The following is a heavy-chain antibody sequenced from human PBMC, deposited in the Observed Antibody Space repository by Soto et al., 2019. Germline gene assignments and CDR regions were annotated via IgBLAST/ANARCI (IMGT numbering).Heavy chain of an antibody. J-gene: IGHJ4*02. CDR1: GYTFTSYA. D-gene: IGHD3-10*01. CDR2: INAGNGNT. V-gene: IGHV1-3*01. CDR3: ARVLSDGSGSYYRQFDY. Sequence: QVQLVQSGAEVKKPGASVKVSCKASGYTFTSYAMHWVRQAPGQRLEWMGWINAGNGNTKYSQKFQGRVTITRDTSASTAYMELSSLRSEDTAVYYCARVLSDGSGSYYRQFDYWGQGTLVTVSS.